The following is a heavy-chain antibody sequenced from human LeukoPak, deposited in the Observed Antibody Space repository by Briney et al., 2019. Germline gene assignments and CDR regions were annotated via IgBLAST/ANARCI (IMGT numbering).Heavy chain of an antibody. J-gene: IGHJ6*03. CDR2: ISAYNGNT. V-gene: IGHV1-18*01. CDR3: AREGKPLEWLFKGYYYYYMDV. CDR1: GYTFTSYG. Sequence: VASVTVSCKASGYTFTSYGISWVRQAPGQGLEWMGWISAYNGNTNYAQKLQGRVTMTTDTSTSTAYMELRSLRSDDTAVYYCAREGKPLEWLFKGYYYYYMDVWGKGTTVTVSS. D-gene: IGHD3-3*01.